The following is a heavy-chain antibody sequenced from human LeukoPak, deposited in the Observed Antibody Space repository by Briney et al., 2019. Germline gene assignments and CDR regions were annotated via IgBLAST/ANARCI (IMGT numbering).Heavy chain of an antibody. CDR2: AYYRSKWNN. CDR3: ARGQYSAHDY. Sequence: TSQTLSLTCDISGDSVSSNSAAWNWIRQSPSRGLEWLGRAYYRSKWNNDYAVSVKSRITINPDTSKNQFSLQLNSVTPEDTAVYYCARGQYSAHDYWGQGTLVTVSS. CDR1: GDSVSSNSAA. J-gene: IGHJ4*02. D-gene: IGHD4-11*01. V-gene: IGHV6-1*01.